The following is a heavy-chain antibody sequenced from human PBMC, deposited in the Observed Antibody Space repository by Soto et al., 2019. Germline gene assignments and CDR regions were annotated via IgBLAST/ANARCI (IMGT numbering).Heavy chain of an antibody. CDR2: IIPIFGTA. Sequence: QVQLVQSGAEVNKPGSSVNVSCKASGGTFSSYAISWVRQAPGLGLEWMGGIIPIFGTANYAQKFQGRVTITADKSTGTAYMELTGLRPGDTAVYYCARDSSRYYDFWSGYYGYYYGMDVWGQGTTVTVSS. V-gene: IGHV1-69*06. CDR1: GGTFSSYA. J-gene: IGHJ6*02. D-gene: IGHD3-3*01. CDR3: ARDSSRYYDFWSGYYGYYYGMDV.